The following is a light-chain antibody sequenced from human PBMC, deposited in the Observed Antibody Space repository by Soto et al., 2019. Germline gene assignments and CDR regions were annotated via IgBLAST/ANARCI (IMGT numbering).Light chain of an antibody. CDR1: QSVSSSY. V-gene: IGKV3-20*01. CDR3: QQYGSSPWT. CDR2: GAS. Sequence: EIVLTQSPGTLSLSPGERATHSCRASQSVSSSYLAWYQQKPGQAPRPLIYGASSRAIGIPDRFSGSGSGTDFTLTISRLEPEDFAVYYCQQYGSSPWTFGQGTK. J-gene: IGKJ1*01.